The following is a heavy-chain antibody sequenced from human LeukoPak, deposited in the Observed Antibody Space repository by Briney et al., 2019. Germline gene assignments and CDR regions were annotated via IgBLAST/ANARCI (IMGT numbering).Heavy chain of an antibody. CDR1: GFTFSSYA. CDR3: ARDSRITMVRGVIDY. CDR2: ISYDGSNK. D-gene: IGHD3-10*01. V-gene: IGHV3-30-3*01. J-gene: IGHJ4*02. Sequence: PGGSLRLSCAASGFTFSSYAMHWVRQAPREGLEWVAVISYDGSNKYYADSVKGRFTISRDNSKNTLYLQMNSLRAEDTAVYYCARDSRITMVRGVIDYWGQGTLVTVSS.